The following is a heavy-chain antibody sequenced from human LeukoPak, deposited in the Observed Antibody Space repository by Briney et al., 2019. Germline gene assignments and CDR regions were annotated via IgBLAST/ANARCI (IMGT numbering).Heavy chain of an antibody. J-gene: IGHJ5*02. CDR1: GGSISSYY. V-gene: IGHV4-59*01. D-gene: IGHD6-13*01. CDR3: ASSSGYSSSWYGRWFDP. Sequence: SETLSPTCTVSGGSISSYYWSWIRQPPGKGLEWIGYIYYSGSTNYNPPLKSRVTISVDTSKNQFSLKLSSVTAADTAVYYCASSSGYSSSWYGRWFDPWGQGTLVTVSS. CDR2: IYYSGST.